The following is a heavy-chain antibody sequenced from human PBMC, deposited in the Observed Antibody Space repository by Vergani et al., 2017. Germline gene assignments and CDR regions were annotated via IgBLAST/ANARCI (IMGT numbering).Heavy chain of an antibody. J-gene: IGHJ6*02. Sequence: QMQLVQSGPEVKKPGTSVKVSCKASGFTFTSSAVQWVRQARGQRLEWIGWIVVDSGNTNYAQKFQERVTITRDMSTSTAYMELSSLRSEDAAVYYCAADSGFLEWLSTPYGMDVWGQGTTVTVSS. CDR1: GFTFTSSA. CDR3: AADSGFLEWLSTPYGMDV. V-gene: IGHV1-58*01. D-gene: IGHD3-3*01. CDR2: IVVDSGNT.